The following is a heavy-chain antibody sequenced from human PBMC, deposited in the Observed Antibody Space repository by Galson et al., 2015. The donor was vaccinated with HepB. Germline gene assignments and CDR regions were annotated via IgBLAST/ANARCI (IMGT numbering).Heavy chain of an antibody. CDR1: GFTLSSYA. D-gene: IGHD2-15*01. CDR2: ISYDGSDT. V-gene: IGHV3-30-3*01. Sequence: SLRLSCAASGFTLSSYAMHWVRQAPGKGLEWVAVISYDGSDTYYADAVKGRFTISRDNSKSTLYLQMNTLRPEDTAVYYCARGGEFCGGGSCYWGNYWGQGTLVAVSS. CDR3: ARGGEFCGGGSCYWGNY. J-gene: IGHJ4*02.